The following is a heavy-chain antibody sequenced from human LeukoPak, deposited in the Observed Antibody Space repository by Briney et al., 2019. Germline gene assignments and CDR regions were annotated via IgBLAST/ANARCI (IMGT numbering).Heavy chain of an antibody. CDR1: GGSISSGGYS. J-gene: IGHJ4*02. D-gene: IGHD3-10*01. Sequence: PSQTLSLTCAVSGGSISSGGYSWSWIRQPPGKGLEWIGYIYHSGSTYYNPSLKSRVTISVDRSKNQFSLKLSSVTAADTAVYYCASFHPMVRVFDYWGQGTPVTVSS. CDR3: ASFHPMVRVFDY. CDR2: IYHSGST. V-gene: IGHV4-30-2*01.